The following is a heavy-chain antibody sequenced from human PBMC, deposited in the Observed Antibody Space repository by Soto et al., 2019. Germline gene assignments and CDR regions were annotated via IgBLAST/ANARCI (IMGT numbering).Heavy chain of an antibody. V-gene: IGHV3-33*01. J-gene: IGHJ4*02. D-gene: IGHD6-13*01. CDR1: GFTFSRNG. Sequence: GESLKISCAASGFTFSRNGMHWVRQAPGKGLEWVAIIWYDGSDKYYSDSVKGRFTISRDNSKNTLYLQMNSLRAEDTAVYYCARDPLGSSWAIDYWGQGTLVTVSS. CDR3: ARDPLGSSWAIDY. CDR2: IWYDGSDK.